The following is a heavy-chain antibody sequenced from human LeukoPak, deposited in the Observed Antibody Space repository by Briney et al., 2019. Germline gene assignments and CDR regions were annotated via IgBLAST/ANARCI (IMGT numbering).Heavy chain of an antibody. Sequence: PGGSLRLSCAASGFNVSSNYMNWLRQAPGKGPEWVSGISHNDDRTFYADSVKGRFTVFRDNSKNTLYLQMNSLRAEDTAVYYCARYSAAGGNFHWGQGTMVTVSS. D-gene: IGHD4-23*01. CDR2: SHNDDRT. V-gene: IGHV3-53*01. J-gene: IGHJ3*01. CDR3: ARYSAAGGNFH. CDR1: GFNVSSNY.